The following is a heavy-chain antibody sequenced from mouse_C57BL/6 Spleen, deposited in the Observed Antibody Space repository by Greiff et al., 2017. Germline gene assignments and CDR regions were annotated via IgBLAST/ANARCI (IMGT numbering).Heavy chain of an antibody. Sequence: VQGVESGPELVKPGASVKISCKASGYAFSSSWMNWVKQRPGKGLEWIGRIYPGDGDTNYNGKFKGKATLTADKSSSTAYMQLSSLTSEDSAVYFCARSRYYYGSSPYYFDYWGQGTTLTVSS. J-gene: IGHJ2*01. V-gene: IGHV1-82*01. CDR3: ARSRYYYGSSPYYFDY. CDR2: IYPGDGDT. D-gene: IGHD1-1*01. CDR1: GYAFSSSW.